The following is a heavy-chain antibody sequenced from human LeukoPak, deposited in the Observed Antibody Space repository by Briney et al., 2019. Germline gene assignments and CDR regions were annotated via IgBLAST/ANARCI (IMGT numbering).Heavy chain of an antibody. J-gene: IGHJ4*02. Sequence: GESLKISCKGSGYRFTSYWIGWVRQMPGKGLEWMGIIYPGDSDTRSSPSFQGQVTISADKSISTAYLQWSSLKASDTAMYYCGRGGYYSGGIFYYYFDYWGQGTLVTVSS. V-gene: IGHV5-51*01. CDR1: GYRFTSYW. D-gene: IGHD2-15*01. CDR3: GRGGYYSGGIFYYYFDY. CDR2: IYPGDSDT.